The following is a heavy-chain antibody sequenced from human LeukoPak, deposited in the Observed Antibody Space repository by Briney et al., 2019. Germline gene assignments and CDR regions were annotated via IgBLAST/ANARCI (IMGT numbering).Heavy chain of an antibody. D-gene: IGHD2-15*01. V-gene: IGHV3-9*01. CDR2: ISWNSGSI. J-gene: IGHJ4*02. Sequence: GGSLRLSCAASGFTFDDYAMHWVRQAPGKGLEWVSGISWNSGSIGYADSVKGRFTISRDNAKNSLYLQMNSLKTEDTAVYYCTVNYCSGGSCYMLWGQGTLVTVSS. CDR3: TVNYCSGGSCYML. CDR1: GFTFDDYA.